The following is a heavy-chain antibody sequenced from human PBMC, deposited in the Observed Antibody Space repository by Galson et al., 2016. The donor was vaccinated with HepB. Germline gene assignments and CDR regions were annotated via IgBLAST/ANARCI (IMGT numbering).Heavy chain of an antibody. CDR2: INPNNGNS. CDR3: ARDLEAGTTCAY. CDR1: GYTFTGYG. V-gene: IGHV1-18*04. D-gene: IGHD1-7*01. Sequence: SVKVSCKASGYTFTGYGISWVRQAPGQGLEWVGWINPNNGNSNSAQKLEDRLTMTTDTSTRTAYLEVGSLRAAETAIYYCARDLEAGTTCAYWVQGTRLTVSS. J-gene: IGHJ4*02.